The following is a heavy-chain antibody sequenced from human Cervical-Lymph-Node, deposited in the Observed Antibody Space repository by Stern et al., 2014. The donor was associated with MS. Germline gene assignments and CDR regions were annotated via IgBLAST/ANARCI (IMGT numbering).Heavy chain of an antibody. J-gene: IGHJ4*02. CDR2: INPSGDSA. CDR1: GYTFTSHY. Sequence: QMQLVQSGAEAKKPGASVKVSCKASGYTFTSHYMHWVRQAPGQGLEWVGIINPSGDSASYAQKFQGRVTMTRDTSTSTVYMELSSLRSEDTAVYYCASGTGSKRPTGNYWGQGTLVTVSS. V-gene: IGHV1-46*01. D-gene: IGHD3/OR15-3a*01. CDR3: ASGTGSKRPTGNY.